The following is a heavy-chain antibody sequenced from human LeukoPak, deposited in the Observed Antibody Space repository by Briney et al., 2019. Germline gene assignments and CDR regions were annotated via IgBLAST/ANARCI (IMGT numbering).Heavy chain of an antibody. V-gene: IGHV3-21*01. CDR1: GFTFSSYS. Sequence: GGSLRLSCAASGFTFSSYSMNWVRQAPGKGLEWVSSISSSSSYIYYADSVKGRFTISRDNAKNSLYLQMNSLRAEDTAVYFCASSPGVAVAGTVYWGQGTLVTVSS. CDR3: ASSPGVAVAGTVY. CDR2: ISSSSSYI. D-gene: IGHD6-19*01. J-gene: IGHJ4*02.